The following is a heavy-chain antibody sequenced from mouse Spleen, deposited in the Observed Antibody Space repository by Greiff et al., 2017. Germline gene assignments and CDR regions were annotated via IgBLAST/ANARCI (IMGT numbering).Heavy chain of an antibody. Sequence: EVQVVESGGGLVKPGGSLKLSCAASGFTFSSYTMSWVRQTPEKRLEWVATISSGGSYTYYPDSVKGRFTISRDNAKNTLYLQMSSLKSEDTAMYYCTRGGIDYWGQGTTLTVSS. CDR1: GFTFSSYT. CDR2: ISSGGSYT. CDR3: TRGGIDY. V-gene: IGHV5-6-4*01. J-gene: IGHJ2*01.